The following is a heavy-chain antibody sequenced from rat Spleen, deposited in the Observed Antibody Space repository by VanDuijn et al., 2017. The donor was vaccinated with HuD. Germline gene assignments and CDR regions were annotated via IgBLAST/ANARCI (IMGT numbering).Heavy chain of an antibody. J-gene: IGHJ2*01. V-gene: IGHV5-7*01. CDR2: ISYDGSST. CDR3: ARFPAGSSDY. D-gene: IGHD5-1*01. Sequence: EVQLVESGGGLVQPGRSLKLSCAASGVTFSDYNMAWVRQAPKKGLEWVATISYDGSSTYYRDSVKGRFTISRDNAKSTLYLQMDSLRSEDTATYYCARFPAGSSDYWGQGVMVTVSS. CDR1: GVTFSDYN.